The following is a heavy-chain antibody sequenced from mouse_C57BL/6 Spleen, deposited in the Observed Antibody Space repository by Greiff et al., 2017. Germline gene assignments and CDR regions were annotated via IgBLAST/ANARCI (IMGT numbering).Heavy chain of an antibody. D-gene: IGHD1-1*01. Sequence: QVQLQQPGAELVKPGASVKLSCKASGYTFTSYWMHWVKQRPGQGLEWIGMIHPNSGSTNYNEKFKSKATLTVDKPSSTAYMQLSSLTSEDSAVYYCAKDYYGSSYVWYYAMDYWGQGTSVTVSS. CDR3: AKDYYGSSYVWYYAMDY. J-gene: IGHJ4*01. V-gene: IGHV1-64*01. CDR1: GYTFTSYW. CDR2: IHPNSGST.